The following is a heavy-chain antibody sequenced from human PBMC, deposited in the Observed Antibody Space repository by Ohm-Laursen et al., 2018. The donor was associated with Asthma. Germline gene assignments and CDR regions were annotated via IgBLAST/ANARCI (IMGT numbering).Heavy chain of an antibody. V-gene: IGHV3-33*01. Sequence: SLRLSCAASGFTFSSYGMHWVRQAPGKGLEWAAVIWYDGSNKYYADSVKGRFTISRDNSKNTLYLQMNSLRAEDTAVYYCARGGDYEVGYYYGIDVWGQGTTVTVSS. J-gene: IGHJ6*02. CDR3: ARGGDYEVGYYYGIDV. D-gene: IGHD4-17*01. CDR2: IWYDGSNK. CDR1: GFTFSSYG.